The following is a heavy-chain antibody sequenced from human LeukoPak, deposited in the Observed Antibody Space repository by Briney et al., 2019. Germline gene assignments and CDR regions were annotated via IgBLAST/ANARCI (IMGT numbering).Heavy chain of an antibody. CDR3: ARGHYWSGYNWFDP. D-gene: IGHD3-3*02. V-gene: IGHV4-34*01. CDR2: INHSGST. CDR1: GGSFSGYY. Sequence: SETLSLTCAVYGGSFSGYYWSWIRQPPGKGLEWIGEINHSGSTNYNPSLKSRVTISVDTSKNQFSLKLSSVTAADTAVYYCARGHYWSGYNWFDPWGQGTLVTVSS. J-gene: IGHJ5*02.